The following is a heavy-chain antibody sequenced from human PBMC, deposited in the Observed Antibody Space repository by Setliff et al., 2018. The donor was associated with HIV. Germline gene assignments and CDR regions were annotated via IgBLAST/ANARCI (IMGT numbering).Heavy chain of an antibody. D-gene: IGHD1-1*01. CDR3: AQLLLPLGAYNYET. V-gene: IGHV2-70*11. CDR1: GFSLTTSGMC. Sequence: GPTLVNPTQTLTLTCTFSGFSLTTSGMCVTWIRQPPGRALEWLARIDWDDDKYYSTSLKTRLTISRDTSKNQVVLTMTNVDPVDTATYYCAQLLLPLGAYNYETWGQGMLVTVS. CDR2: IDWDDDK. J-gene: IGHJ5*02.